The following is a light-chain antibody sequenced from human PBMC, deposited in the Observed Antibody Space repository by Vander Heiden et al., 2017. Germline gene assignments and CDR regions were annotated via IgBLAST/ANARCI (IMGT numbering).Light chain of an antibody. CDR2: EVS. CDR3: CSYAGSRTVV. CDR1: SSDVGSYNL. V-gene: IGLV2-23*02. J-gene: IGLJ2*01. Sequence: QSALTQPASVSGSPGQSITISCTGTSSDVGSYNLVSWYQQHPGKAPKRRMYEVSKRPSGVSNRFSGSKSGNTASLTISGLQAEDEADYYCCSYAGSRTVVFGGGTKLTVL.